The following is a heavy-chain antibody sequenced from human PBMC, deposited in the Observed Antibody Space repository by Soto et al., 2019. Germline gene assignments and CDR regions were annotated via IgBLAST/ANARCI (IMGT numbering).Heavy chain of an antibody. CDR2: IWYDGSHQ. CDR1: GFTFRSHG. Sequence: QVTLVESGGGEVQSGRSLRLSCAASGFTFRSHGMHWVREAPGKGLEWVAVIWYDGSHQYYGDTVKGRFTISRDNSKNTLSLPMNTLRAEDSAIYYCAREGYGGEAAFDCRCQGTLVSVSS. CDR3: AREGYGGEAAFDC. J-gene: IGHJ4*02. D-gene: IGHD2-21*01. V-gene: IGHV3-33*01.